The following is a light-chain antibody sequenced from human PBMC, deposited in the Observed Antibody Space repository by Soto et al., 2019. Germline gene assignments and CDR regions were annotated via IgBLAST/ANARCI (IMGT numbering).Light chain of an antibody. Sequence: EIVMTQSPATLSVSPGERATLSCRASQSVSSNLAWYQQKPGQAPRLLIYGASTRATGIPARFSGSGSGTEFTLTISSLQSEDCAVYYCQQYNNWPGFGQGTKVEIK. CDR1: QSVSSN. V-gene: IGKV3-15*01. CDR3: QQYNNWPG. J-gene: IGKJ1*01. CDR2: GAS.